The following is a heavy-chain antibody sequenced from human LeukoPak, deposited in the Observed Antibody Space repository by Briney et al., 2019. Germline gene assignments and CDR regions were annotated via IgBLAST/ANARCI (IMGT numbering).Heavy chain of an antibody. J-gene: IGHJ4*02. V-gene: IGHV3-21*01. CDR2: ISSSSSYI. Sequence: SGGSLRLSCAASGFTFSSYSMNWVRQAPGKGLGWVSSISSSSSYIYYADSVKGRFTISRDNAKNSLYLQMNSLRAEDTAVYYRARGGFGESTGYYFDYWGQGTLVTVSS. CDR1: GFTFSSYS. CDR3: ARGGFGESTGYYFDY. D-gene: IGHD3-10*01.